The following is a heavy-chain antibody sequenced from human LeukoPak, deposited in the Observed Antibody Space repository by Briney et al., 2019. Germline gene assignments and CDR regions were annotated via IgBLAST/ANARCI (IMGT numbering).Heavy chain of an antibody. Sequence: SETLSLTCAVYGGSFSGYYWSWIRQPPGKGLEWIGEINHSGSTNYNPSLKSRVTISVDTSKNQYSLELSSVTAADTAVYYCARKRVYYYGSGSYYYWGQGTLVTVSS. V-gene: IGHV4-34*01. J-gene: IGHJ4*02. CDR1: GGSFSGYY. D-gene: IGHD3-10*01. CDR3: ARKRVYYYGSGSYYY. CDR2: INHSGST.